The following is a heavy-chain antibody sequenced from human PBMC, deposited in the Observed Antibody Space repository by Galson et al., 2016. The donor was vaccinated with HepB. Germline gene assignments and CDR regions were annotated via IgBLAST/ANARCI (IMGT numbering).Heavy chain of an antibody. CDR2: IYNSGST. Sequence: ETLSLTCTVSGGSVSSGSYYWSWIRQPPGQGLEWIGYIYNSGSTNYNPSLKSRVTISVDTSKNQFSLKLSSVTAADTAIYYCAIESPDTALSFDYWGQGTLVTVSS. CDR3: AIESPDTALSFDY. D-gene: IGHD5-18*01. CDR1: GGSVSSGSYY. V-gene: IGHV4-61*01. J-gene: IGHJ4*02.